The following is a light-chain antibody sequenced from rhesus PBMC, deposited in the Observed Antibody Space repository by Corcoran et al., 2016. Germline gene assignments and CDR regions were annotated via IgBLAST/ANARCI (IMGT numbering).Light chain of an antibody. Sequence: DIQMTQSPSSLSASVGDRVTITCRASQGITNDLAWYQQKPGETPKLLIYEASSLQSGIPSRFSGGGSGTDLPLTISSLQPEDFATYYCQHYYSTPFTFGPGTKLDIK. V-gene: IGKV1-25*01. CDR1: QGITND. CDR3: QHYYSTPFT. J-gene: IGKJ3*01. CDR2: EAS.